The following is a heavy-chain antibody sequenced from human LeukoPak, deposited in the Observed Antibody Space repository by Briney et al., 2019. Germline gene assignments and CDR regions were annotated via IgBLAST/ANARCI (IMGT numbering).Heavy chain of an antibody. J-gene: IGHJ6*02. Sequence: QTGGSLRLSCAASGFTFSSYWMNWARQAPGKGLEWVASINHNGNVNYYVDSVKGRFTISRDNAKYSLYLQMSNLRAEDTAVYFCARGGGLDVWGQGATVTVSS. D-gene: IGHD3-16*01. CDR1: GFTFSSYW. CDR2: INHNGNVN. CDR3: ARGGGLDV. V-gene: IGHV3-7*03.